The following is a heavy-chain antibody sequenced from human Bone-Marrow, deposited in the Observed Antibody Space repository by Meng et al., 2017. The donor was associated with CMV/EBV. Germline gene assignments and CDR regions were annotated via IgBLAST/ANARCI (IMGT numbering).Heavy chain of an antibody. CDR2: INPNSGGT. V-gene: IGHV1-2*02. CDR3: ARGGYYDSSGYSDY. Sequence: ASVKVSCKASGYTFTGYYMHWVRQAPGQGLEWMGWINPNSGGTNYAQKFQGRVTMTRDTSISTAYMELSRLRSDDTPVYYCARGGYYDSSGYSDYWGQGTMVTVSS. J-gene: IGHJ4*02. D-gene: IGHD3-22*01. CDR1: GYTFTGYY.